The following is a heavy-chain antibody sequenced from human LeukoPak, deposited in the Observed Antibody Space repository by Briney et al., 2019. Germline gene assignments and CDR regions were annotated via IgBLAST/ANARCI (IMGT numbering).Heavy chain of an antibody. CDR1: GGSISDYY. V-gene: IGHV4-59*01. Sequence: SETPSLTCTVSGGSISDYYWNWIRQPPGKGLEWIGYIYYSGSTTYNPSLKSRVTVSVDTAKNQFSLKLRSVTAADTAVYYCARGDFCSKSNCYLRPMDVWGKGTTVTVSS. CDR3: ARGDFCSKSNCYLRPMDV. J-gene: IGHJ6*03. CDR2: IYYSGST. D-gene: IGHD3-3*01.